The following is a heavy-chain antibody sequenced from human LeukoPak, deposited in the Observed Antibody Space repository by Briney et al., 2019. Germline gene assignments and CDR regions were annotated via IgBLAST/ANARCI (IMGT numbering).Heavy chain of an antibody. CDR1: AFTFNSYF. J-gene: IGHJ4*02. CDR2: ISYDGSSE. CDR3: ARASGPFDY. V-gene: IGHV3-30*04. Sequence: PGGSLRLSCAASAFTFNSYFMHWVRQAPGKGLEWVAVISYDGSSENYADSVKGRFTISRDNSKNTLYLQMNSLRAEDTAVYYCARASGPFDYWGQGTLVTVSS.